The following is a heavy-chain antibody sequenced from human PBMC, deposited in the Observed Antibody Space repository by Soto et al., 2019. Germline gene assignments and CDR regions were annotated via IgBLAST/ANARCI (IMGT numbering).Heavy chain of an antibody. CDR1: GGSISSSAYY. D-gene: IGHD6-19*01. Sequence: QLQLQESGPGLVKPSETLSLTCTVSGGSISSSAYYWAWVRQPPGKGLEWIGSIHYSGNTYYNPSLRSRVTISVDTSKNQFSLKLSSVTASDTAVYYCTREFEVSGDYWGQGTLVTVSS. CDR3: TREFEVSGDY. J-gene: IGHJ4*02. V-gene: IGHV4-39*01. CDR2: IHYSGNT.